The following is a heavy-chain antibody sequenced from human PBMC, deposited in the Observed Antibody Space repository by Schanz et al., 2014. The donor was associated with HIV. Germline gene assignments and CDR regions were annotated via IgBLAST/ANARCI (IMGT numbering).Heavy chain of an antibody. Sequence: VQLVESGGGLVKPGGSLRLSCAASGFTFSSYGMHWVRQAPGKGLEWVAALFGSNEHYKESVKGRFTVSGDTSKNTVDLQMTSLRPEDAAVYHCARDSGPGIYWGQGTLVTVSS. V-gene: IGHV3-30*03. CDR2: LFGSNE. J-gene: IGHJ4*02. CDR1: GFTFSSYG. CDR3: ARDSGPGIY. D-gene: IGHD3-10*01.